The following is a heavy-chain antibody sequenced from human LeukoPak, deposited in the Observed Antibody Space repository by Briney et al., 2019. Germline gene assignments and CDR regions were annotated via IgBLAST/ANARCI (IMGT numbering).Heavy chain of an antibody. D-gene: IGHD3-10*02. V-gene: IGHV3-48*03. J-gene: IGHJ6*04. CDR2: ISSSGSTI. Sequence: PGGSLRLSCAASGFTFSSYEMNWVRPAPGKGLGWVSYISSSGSTIYYADSVKGRLTISRDNAKNSLYLQMNSLRAEDTAVYYCAELGITMIGGVWGKGTTVTISS. CDR1: GFTFSSYE. CDR3: AELGITMIGGV.